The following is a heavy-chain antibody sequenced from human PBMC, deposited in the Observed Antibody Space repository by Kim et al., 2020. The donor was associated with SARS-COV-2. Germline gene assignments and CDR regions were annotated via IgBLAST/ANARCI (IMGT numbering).Heavy chain of an antibody. CDR1: GHTFITYA. J-gene: IGHJ6*02. CDR2: INAVNGDT. CDR3: ARDGGDYYDIGEIRYSYYGMDV. D-gene: IGHD3-22*01. V-gene: IGHV1-3*01. Sequence: ASVKVSCEASGHTFITYAIHWVRQAPGQSLEWMGWINAVNGDTKYSQKFQGRVTITRDTSASTAYMELSSLRSEDTAVYYCARDGGDYYDIGEIRYSYYGMDVWGQGTAVTVSS.